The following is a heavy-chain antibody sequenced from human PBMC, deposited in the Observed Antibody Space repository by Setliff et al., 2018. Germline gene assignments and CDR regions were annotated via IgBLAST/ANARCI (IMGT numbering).Heavy chain of an antibody. V-gene: IGHV3-43D*04. Sequence: PGESLKISCAASGFTFDDYAMHWVRQAPGKGLEWVSLISWDGGSTYYADSVKGRFTISRDNSKNSLYLQMNSLRAEDTALYYCAKGSSGWYGFGDYWGQGTLVTVSS. D-gene: IGHD6-19*01. CDR3: AKGSSGWYGFGDY. CDR2: ISWDGGST. J-gene: IGHJ4*02. CDR1: GFTFDDYA.